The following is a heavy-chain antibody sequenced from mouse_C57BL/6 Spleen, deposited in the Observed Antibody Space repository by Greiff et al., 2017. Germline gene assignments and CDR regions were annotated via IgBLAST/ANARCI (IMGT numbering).Heavy chain of an antibody. V-gene: IGHV1-52*01. CDR2: IDPSDSET. CDR3: AREFYYGRSYSYAMDY. CDR1: GYTFTSYW. J-gene: IGHJ4*01. D-gene: IGHD1-1*01. Sequence: QVQLKQPGAELVRPGSSVKLSCKASGYTFTSYWMHWVKQRPIQGLEWIGNIDPSDSETHYNQKFKDKATLTVDKSSSTAYMQLSSLTSEDSAVYDCAREFYYGRSYSYAMDYWGQGTSGTVSS.